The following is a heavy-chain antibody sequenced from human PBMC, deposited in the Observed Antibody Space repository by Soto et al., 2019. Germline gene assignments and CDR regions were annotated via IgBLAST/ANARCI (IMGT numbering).Heavy chain of an antibody. D-gene: IGHD5-12*01. J-gene: IGHJ4*02. V-gene: IGHV1-18*01. Sequence: QVQLVQSGAEVKKPGASVKVSCKASGYTFTSYGISWVRQAPGQGLEWMGWISAYNGNTNYAQKLQGRVTMTTDTSTSTAYMELRSLRSDDTAVYYCARDLENLRRDGYNQKATDSWGQGTLVTVSS. CDR1: GYTFTSYG. CDR3: ARDLENLRRDGYNQKATDS. CDR2: ISAYNGNT.